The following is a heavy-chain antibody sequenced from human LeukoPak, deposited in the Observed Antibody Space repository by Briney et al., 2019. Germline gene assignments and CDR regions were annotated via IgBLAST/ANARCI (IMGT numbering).Heavy chain of an antibody. J-gene: IGHJ6*03. CDR1: GGSFSGYY. CDR2: INHSGST. CDR3: ARDNRGPSYYYYYYMDV. Sequence: PSETLSLTCAVYGGSFSGYYWSWIRQPPGKGLEWIGEINHSGSTNYNPSLKSRVTISVDTSKNQFSLKLSSVTAADTAVYYCARDNRGPSYYYYYYMDVWGKGTTVTVSS. V-gene: IGHV4-34*01. D-gene: IGHD1-14*01.